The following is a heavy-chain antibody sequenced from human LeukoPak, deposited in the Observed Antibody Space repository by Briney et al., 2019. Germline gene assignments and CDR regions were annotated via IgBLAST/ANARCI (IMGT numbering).Heavy chain of an antibody. V-gene: IGHV4-31*03. D-gene: IGHD4-17*01. CDR1: GGSISSGGYY. CDR3: ARVSGYGDYNFDY. CDR2: IHYSGST. Sequence: PSETLSLTCTVSGGSISSGGYYWSWIRQHPGKGLEWIGYIHYSGSTYYNPSLKSRVTISVDMSKNQFSLKLSSVTAADTAVYYCARVSGYGDYNFDYWGQGTLVTVSS. J-gene: IGHJ4*02.